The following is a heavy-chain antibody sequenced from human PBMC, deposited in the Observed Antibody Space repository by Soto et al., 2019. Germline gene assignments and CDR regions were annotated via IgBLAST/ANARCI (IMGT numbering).Heavy chain of an antibody. CDR2: INHSGST. D-gene: IGHD1-7*01. CDR3: ARDKTTGLFDY. V-gene: IGHV4-34*01. CDR1: GGSFSGYY. J-gene: IGHJ4*02. Sequence: QVQLQQWGAGLLKPSETLSLTCAVYGGSFSGYYWTWIRQPPGTGLEWIGEINHSGSTNYNPSLKGRFTISVDTSKNQFSLKLTSVTAADTAVYYCARDKTTGLFDYWGQGTLVTVSS.